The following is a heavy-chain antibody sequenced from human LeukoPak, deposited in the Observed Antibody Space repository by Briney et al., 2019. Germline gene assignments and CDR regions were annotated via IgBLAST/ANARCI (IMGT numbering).Heavy chain of an antibody. J-gene: IGHJ4*02. D-gene: IGHD6-19*01. Sequence: PGGSLRLSCAVSGFPVSSNFMSWVRQAPGKGLQSVSIMFSGGTTDYADSVRGRFSISRDSSQNTVFLQMNSLRVEDTAVYYCARGAGSGWPLDKWGQGTLVIVSS. CDR1: GFPVSSNF. CDR3: ARGAGSGWPLDK. V-gene: IGHV3-53*01. CDR2: MFSGGTT.